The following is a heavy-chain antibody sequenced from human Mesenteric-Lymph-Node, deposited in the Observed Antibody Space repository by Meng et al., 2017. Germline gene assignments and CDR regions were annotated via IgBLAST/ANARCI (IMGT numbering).Heavy chain of an antibody. Sequence: GSLRLSCTVSGGSISSYYWSWIRQPPGKGLEWIGYIYYSGSTNYNPSLKSRVTISVDTSKNQFSLKLSSVTAADTAVYYCARVGGAAYCGGDCSPTFDYWGQGTLVTVSS. CDR2: IYYSGST. D-gene: IGHD2-21*02. CDR1: GGSISSYY. CDR3: ARVGGAAYCGGDCSPTFDY. V-gene: IGHV4-59*01. J-gene: IGHJ4*02.